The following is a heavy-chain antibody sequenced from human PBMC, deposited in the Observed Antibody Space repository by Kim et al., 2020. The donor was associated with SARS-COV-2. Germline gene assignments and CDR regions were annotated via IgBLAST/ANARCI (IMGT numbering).Heavy chain of an antibody. CDR3: AEDHVLGFGESLGGDFDY. V-gene: IGHV3-23*01. D-gene: IGHD3-10*01. Sequence: KGRFTISRDNAKHDLYLQMNTLRAEDTAVYYCAEDHVLGFGESLGGDFDYWGQGTLVTVSS. J-gene: IGHJ4*02.